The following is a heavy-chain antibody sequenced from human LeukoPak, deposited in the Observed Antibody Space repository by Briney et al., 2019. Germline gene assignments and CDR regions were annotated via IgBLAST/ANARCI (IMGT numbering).Heavy chain of an antibody. D-gene: IGHD2/OR15-2a*01. CDR3: ARDGRDFRPSWFDP. V-gene: IGHV7-4-1*02. J-gene: IGHJ5*02. CDR2: IDTDTGNP. Sequence: ASVKVSCKASRYTFTSYAMNWVRQAPGQGLEWMGWIDTDTGNPTYAQGFTGRFVFSLDTSVSTAYMQISSLKAEDTAVYYCARDGRDFRPSWFDPWGQGTLVTVSS. CDR1: RYTFTSYA.